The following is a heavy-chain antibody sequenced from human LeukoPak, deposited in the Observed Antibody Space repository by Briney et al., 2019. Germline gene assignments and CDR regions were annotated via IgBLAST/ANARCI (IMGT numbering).Heavy chain of an antibody. CDR3: ARSNIAAASDY. D-gene: IGHD6-13*01. J-gene: IGHJ4*02. CDR2: IGTAGDT. CDR1: GFTFSSYD. Sequence: GGSLRLSCAASGFTFSSYDMHWVRQATGKGLEWVSAIGTAGDTYYPGSVKGRFTISRENAKNSLYLQMNSLRAGDTAGYYCARSNIAAASDYWGQGTLVTVYS. V-gene: IGHV3-13*01.